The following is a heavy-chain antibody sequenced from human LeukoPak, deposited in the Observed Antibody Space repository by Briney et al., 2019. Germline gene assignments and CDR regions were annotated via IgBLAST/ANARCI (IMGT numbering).Heavy chain of an antibody. D-gene: IGHD6-13*01. J-gene: IGHJ6*02. CDR3: AREGVWRQQLVDYYYGMGV. CDR2: INSDGSST. V-gene: IGHV3-74*01. CDR1: GFTFSSYW. Sequence: PGGSLRLSCAASGFTFSSYWMHWVRQAPGKGLVWVSRINSDGSSTSYADSVKGRFTISRDNAKNALYLQMNSLRAEDTAVYYCAREGVWRQQLVDYYYGMGVWGQGTTVTVSS.